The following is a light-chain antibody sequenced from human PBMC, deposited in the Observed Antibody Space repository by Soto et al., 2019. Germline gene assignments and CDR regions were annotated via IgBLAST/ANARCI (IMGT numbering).Light chain of an antibody. CDR3: QQYNTYSLT. J-gene: IGKJ4*01. CDR2: QAS. CDR1: QSLNSE. Sequence: DIQMTQSPSTLSASVGDRVTITCRASQSLNSELAWYQQKPGKAPNLLIYQASTIKGGVSSRFTGTGSGTEFTLTISSLQPGDSATYYCQQYNTYSLTFGGGTKVEIK. V-gene: IGKV1-5*03.